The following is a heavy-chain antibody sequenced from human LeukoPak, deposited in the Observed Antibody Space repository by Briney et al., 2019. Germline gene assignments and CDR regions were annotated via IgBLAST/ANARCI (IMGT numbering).Heavy chain of an antibody. V-gene: IGHV4-59*12. CDR1: GGSISSYY. Sequence: SETLSLTCTVSGGSISSYYWSWIRQPPGKGLEWIGYIYYSGSTNFNPSLKSRVTMSVDTSKNQFSLKLDSVTAADTGVYYCVRGGTKAAATFDHWGQGTLVTV. J-gene: IGHJ4*02. CDR3: VRGGTKAAATFDH. D-gene: IGHD2-15*01. CDR2: IYYSGST.